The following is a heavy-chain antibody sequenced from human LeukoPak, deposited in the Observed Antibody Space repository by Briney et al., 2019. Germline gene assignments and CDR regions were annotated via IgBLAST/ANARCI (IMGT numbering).Heavy chain of an antibody. CDR3: ARIDV. Sequence: PGGSLRLSCAASGFTFSDHYMEWVRQAPGKGLEWVGRIRNKANRYTTEYAASVKGRFTISRDESKNSLYLQMNSLKTEDTAVYYCARIDVWGQGTTVTVSS. J-gene: IGHJ6*02. CDR2: IRNKANRYTT. CDR1: GFTFSDHY. V-gene: IGHV3-72*01.